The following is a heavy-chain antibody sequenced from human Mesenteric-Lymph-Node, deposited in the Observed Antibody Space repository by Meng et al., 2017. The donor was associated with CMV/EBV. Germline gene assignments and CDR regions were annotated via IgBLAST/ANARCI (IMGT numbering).Heavy chain of an antibody. V-gene: IGHV4-61*05. CDR3: ARADGDYIDY. CDR1: GGSISSSSYY. Sequence: SETLSLTCTVSGGSISSSSYYWGWIRQPPGKGLEWIGYIYYSGTTNYNPSLKSRVTVSLDTSKNQFSLRLSSVTAADTAVYYCARADGDYIDYWGQGTLVTVSS. J-gene: IGHJ4*02. D-gene: IGHD4-17*01. CDR2: IYYSGTT.